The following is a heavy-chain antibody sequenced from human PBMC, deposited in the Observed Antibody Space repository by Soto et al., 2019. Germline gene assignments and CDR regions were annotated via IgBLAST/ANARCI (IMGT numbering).Heavy chain of an antibody. J-gene: IGHJ5*02. CDR3: DSYNGNYWFDP. CDR2: IYYSGST. Sequence: SETLSLTCTVSGDTVSSGDYYWSWIRQPPGTGLEWIGYIYYSGSTTYHPSLKSRVTISLDKSKNQFSLNLSSVTAADTAVYYCDSYNGNYWFDPWGHGTLVTVSS. D-gene: IGHD1-7*01. CDR1: GDTVSSGDYY. V-gene: IGHV4-61*08.